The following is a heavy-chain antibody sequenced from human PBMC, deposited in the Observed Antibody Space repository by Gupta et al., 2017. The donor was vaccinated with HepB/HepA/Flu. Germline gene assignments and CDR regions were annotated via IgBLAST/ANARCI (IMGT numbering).Heavy chain of an antibody. CDR1: GSTFRNYG. V-gene: IGHV3-30*18. Sequence: QVQLVESGGGLVQPGGSLSLTCAASGSTFRNYGIHCVRQAPGKGLEWVAVISNDGKCLKYADSVRGRFTISRDDSKNTVYMQMNSLRAEDRAVYYCAKASEKHWDVWGKGTTVTVSS. CDR3: AKASEKHWDV. CDR2: ISNDGKCL. J-gene: IGHJ6*04.